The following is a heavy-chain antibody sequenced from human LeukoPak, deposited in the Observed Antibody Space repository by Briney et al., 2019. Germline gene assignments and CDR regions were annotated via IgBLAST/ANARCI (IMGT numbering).Heavy chain of an antibody. CDR2: IYYSGST. J-gene: IGHJ4*02. CDR1: GGSISSYY. D-gene: IGHD2-15*01. Sequence: SETLSLTCTVSGGSISSYYWSWIRQPPGKGLEWIGYIYYSGSTNYNPSLKNRVTISVDTSKNQFSLKLSSVTAADTAVYYCARGYCSGGSCYEIDYWGQGTLVTVSS. V-gene: IGHV4-59*08. CDR3: ARGYCSGGSCYEIDY.